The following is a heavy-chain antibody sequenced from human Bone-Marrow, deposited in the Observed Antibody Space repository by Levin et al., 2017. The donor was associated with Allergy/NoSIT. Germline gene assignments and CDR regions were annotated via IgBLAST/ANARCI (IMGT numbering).Heavy chain of an antibody. Sequence: GGSLRLSCAASGFTFSNYAMHWIRQAPGKGLEWVAVIANDARKKYYAYSVKGRFTVSRDNSKNTLFLEMNSLRPDDTGVYYCVSPDFGDDSEADWGQGTLVAVSS. CDR3: VSPDFGDDSEAD. CDR2: IANDARKK. CDR1: GFTFSNYA. J-gene: IGHJ4*02. V-gene: IGHV3-30*04. D-gene: IGHD4-17*01.